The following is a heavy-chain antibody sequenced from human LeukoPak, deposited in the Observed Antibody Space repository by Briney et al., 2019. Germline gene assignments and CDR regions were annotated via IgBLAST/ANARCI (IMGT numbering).Heavy chain of an antibody. CDR2: IYYSGST. D-gene: IGHD5-12*01. V-gene: IGHV4-38-2*02. J-gene: IGHJ6*03. CDR3: ARVKGSGYDSSYYYYMDV. Sequence: SETLSLTCTVSGYSISSGYYWGWIRQSPGKGLEWIGYIYYSGSTNYNPSLKSRVTISVDTSKNQFSLKLSSVTAADTAVYYCARVKGSGYDSSYYYYMDVWGKGTTVTVSS. CDR1: GYSISSGYY.